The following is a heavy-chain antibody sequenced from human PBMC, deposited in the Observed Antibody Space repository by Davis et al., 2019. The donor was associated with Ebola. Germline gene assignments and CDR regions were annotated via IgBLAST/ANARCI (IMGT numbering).Heavy chain of an antibody. Sequence: GESLKIPCAASGFTFSSYTMNWVRQAPGKGLEWVSATSGSGGTTYYAGSVKGRFTVSRDNSKKTMYLQMNSLRAEDTAVYYCARSGLSFGVVKYHYGMDVWGKGTTVTVSS. D-gene: IGHD3-3*01. CDR3: ARSGLSFGVVKYHYGMDV. CDR1: GFTFSSYT. V-gene: IGHV3-23*01. CDR2: TSGSGGTT. J-gene: IGHJ6*04.